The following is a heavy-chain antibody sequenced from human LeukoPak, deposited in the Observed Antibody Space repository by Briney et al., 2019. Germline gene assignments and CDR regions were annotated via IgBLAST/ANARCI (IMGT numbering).Heavy chain of an antibody. D-gene: IGHD3-22*01. Sequence: GGSLRLSCAASGFTFSSYAMSWVRQAPGKGLEWVSAISGSGGSTYYADSVKGRFTISRDNSKNTLYLQMNSLRAEDTAVYYCAKGDYYDSSGYLYFDYWGQGTLVTVSS. CDR3: AKGDYYDSSGYLYFDY. CDR2: ISGSGGST. CDR1: GFTFSSYA. V-gene: IGHV3-23*01. J-gene: IGHJ4*02.